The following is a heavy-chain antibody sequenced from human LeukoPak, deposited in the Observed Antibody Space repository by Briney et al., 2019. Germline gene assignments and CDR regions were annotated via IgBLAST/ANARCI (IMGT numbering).Heavy chain of an antibody. CDR3: ARDRDYGDYKDWFDP. Sequence: GGSLRLSCAASGFTFISYSMNWVRQAPGKGLEWVSSISSSSSYIYYADSVKGRFTISRDNAKNSLYLQMNSLRAEDTAVYYCARDRDYGDYKDWFDPWGQGTLVTVSS. CDR2: ISSSSSYI. V-gene: IGHV3-21*01. D-gene: IGHD4-17*01. CDR1: GFTFISYS. J-gene: IGHJ5*02.